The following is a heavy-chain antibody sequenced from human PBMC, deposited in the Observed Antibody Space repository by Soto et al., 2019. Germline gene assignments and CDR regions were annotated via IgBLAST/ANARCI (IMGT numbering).Heavy chain of an antibody. CDR3: ARDGNSTSCYGMDV. J-gene: IGHJ6*02. V-gene: IGHV1-18*01. D-gene: IGHD2-2*01. CDR1: GYTFTSYG. Sequence: VQLVQSGAEVKKPGASGKVSCKASGYTFTSYGISWERQAPGQGPEWMGWISAYNGNTNYAPNLQGRVTMTTDTSTRTAYMELRSLSSADTAVYYCARDGNSTSCYGMDVWGQGTTVTVAS. CDR2: ISAYNGNT.